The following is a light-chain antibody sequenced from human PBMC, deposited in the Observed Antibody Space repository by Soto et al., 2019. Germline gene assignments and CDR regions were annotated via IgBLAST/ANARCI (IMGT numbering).Light chain of an antibody. CDR2: GAS. V-gene: IGKV3-20*01. Sequence: EIVMTQSPATLAVSPGDTVTLSCRASPSVSSSYLAWYQQKPGQAPRLLFYGASRRATGIPDRFSGGQSGTDFTLTVSRLEPEDFAVYFCQHYGSSPYTFGQGTKVDIK. CDR3: QHYGSSPYT. CDR1: PSVSSSY. J-gene: IGKJ2*01.